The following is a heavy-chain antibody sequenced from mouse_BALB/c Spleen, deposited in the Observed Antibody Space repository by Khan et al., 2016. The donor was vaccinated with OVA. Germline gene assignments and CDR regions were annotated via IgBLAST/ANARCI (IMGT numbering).Heavy chain of an antibody. CDR2: IAPGSGSC. CDR1: GYTFTSYW. D-gene: IGHD1-1*01. V-gene: IGHV1S41*01. J-gene: IGHJ4*01. Sequence: DLVKPGASVKLSCKASGYTFTSYWINWIKQRPGQGLELIGRIAPGSGSCYYSEMFTGKATLTVDTSSSAASIQLSSLSSEDSAVYFCARANYYCSSLYALDYWGQGTSVTVSS. CDR3: ARANYYCSSLYALDY.